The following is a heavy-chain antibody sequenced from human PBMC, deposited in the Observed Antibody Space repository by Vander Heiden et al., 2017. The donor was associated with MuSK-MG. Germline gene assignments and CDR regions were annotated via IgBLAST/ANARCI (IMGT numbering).Heavy chain of an antibody. CDR1: GGSISSSSYY. CDR2: IYYSGST. CDR3: ARHVDYYDSSGYYSYYFDY. D-gene: IGHD3-22*01. Sequence: QLQLQESGPGLVKPSETLSLTCTVSGGSISSSSYYWGWIRQPPGKGLEWIGRIYYSGSTYYNPSLKSRVTISVDTSKNQFSLKLSSVTAADTAVYYCARHVDYYDSSGYYSYYFDYWGQGTLGTVSS. J-gene: IGHJ4*02. V-gene: IGHV4-39*01.